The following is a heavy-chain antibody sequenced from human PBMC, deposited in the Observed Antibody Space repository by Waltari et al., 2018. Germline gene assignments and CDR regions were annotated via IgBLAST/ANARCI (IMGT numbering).Heavy chain of an antibody. V-gene: IGHV4-59*02. D-gene: IGHD6-6*01. Sequence: QVQLQESGPGLVKPSETLSLTCTVSGGSVSDYHWTWIRQPPGQRLEWIGYIYYYGSTNYNPSLARRVTRSVDTSKNQFSLNLRSVTAADTAVYFCATLAGTGSSSYLHDYWGKGTLVTVSS. CDR2: IYYYGST. CDR1: GGSVSDYH. CDR3: ATLAGTGSSSYLHDY. J-gene: IGHJ4*02.